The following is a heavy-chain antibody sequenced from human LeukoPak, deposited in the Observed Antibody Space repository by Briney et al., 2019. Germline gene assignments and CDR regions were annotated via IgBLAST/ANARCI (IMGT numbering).Heavy chain of an antibody. J-gene: IGHJ4*02. CDR2: IYPGDSDT. CDR3: ARRSGYCTGGSCSLQFDF. D-gene: IGHD2-15*01. CDR1: GYSFTTYW. Sequence: GESLKISCEGSGYSFTTYWIGWVRQMPGKGLEWMGVIYPGDSDTRYSPSFQGQVTISADKSISTAYLQWSSLKASDTAMYYRARRSGYCTGGSCSLQFDFWGQGTLVTVSS. V-gene: IGHV5-51*01.